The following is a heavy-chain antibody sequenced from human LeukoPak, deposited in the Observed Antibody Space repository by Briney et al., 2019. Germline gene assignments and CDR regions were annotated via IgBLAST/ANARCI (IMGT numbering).Heavy chain of an antibody. CDR2: INWNGGST. V-gene: IGHV3-20*04. Sequence: GGSLRLSCAASGFTFDDYGMSWVRQAPGKGLEWVSGINWNGGSTGYADSVKGRFTIPRDNAKNSLYLQMNSLTAEDTALYYCARDPGSPRYCSSTSCYLYYWGQGTLVTVSS. D-gene: IGHD2-2*01. CDR1: GFTFDDYG. CDR3: ARDPGSPRYCSSTSCYLYY. J-gene: IGHJ4*02.